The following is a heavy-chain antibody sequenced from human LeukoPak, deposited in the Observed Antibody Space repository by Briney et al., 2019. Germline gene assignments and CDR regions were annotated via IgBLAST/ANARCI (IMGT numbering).Heavy chain of an antibody. CDR2: INPNSGGT. CDR3: ARALMAVVTQSPEPDAFDI. J-gene: IGHJ3*02. CDR1: GYTFTGYY. Sequence: ASVKVSCKASGYTFTGYYMHWVRQAPGQGLEWMGWINPNSGGTNYAQKFQGRVTMTRDTSLSSAYMELTNLTSNDTAVYYCARALMAVVTQSPEPDAFDIWGQGTAVTVS. D-gene: IGHD2-21*02. V-gene: IGHV1-2*02.